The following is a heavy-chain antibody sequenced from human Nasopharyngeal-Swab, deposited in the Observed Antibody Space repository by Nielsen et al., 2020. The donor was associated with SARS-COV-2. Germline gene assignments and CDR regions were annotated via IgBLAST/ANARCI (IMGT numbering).Heavy chain of an antibody. CDR3: ARGPRYFDL. D-gene: IGHD2-15*01. CDR2: IYPGDSDT. V-gene: IGHV5-51*01. Sequence: TSCRTSGYSFTTKWIGWVRQMPGKGLEWVGSIYPGDSDTRYSPSVQGQVTISADKSISTAYLQWSTLKASDTAIYYCARGPRYFDLWGRGTLVTVSS. CDR1: GYSFTTKW. J-gene: IGHJ2*01.